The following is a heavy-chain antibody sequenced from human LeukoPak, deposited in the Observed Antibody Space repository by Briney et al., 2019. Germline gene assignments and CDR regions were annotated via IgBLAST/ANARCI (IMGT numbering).Heavy chain of an antibody. CDR1: GFTFSSYS. J-gene: IGHJ6*02. CDR2: IHTGGNT. CDR3: ARERDGYCGGDCYYYYGMDV. Sequence: PGGSLRLSCAASGFTFSSYSMNWVRQAPGKGLEWVSVIHTGGNTYYADSVKGRFTISRDNSKNAVYLQMNSLRAEDTALYYCARERDGYCGGDCYYYYGMDVWGQGTTVTVSS. V-gene: IGHV3-66*01. D-gene: IGHD2-21*02.